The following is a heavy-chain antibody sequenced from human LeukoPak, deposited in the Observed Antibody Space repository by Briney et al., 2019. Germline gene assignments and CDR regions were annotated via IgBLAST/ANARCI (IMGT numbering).Heavy chain of an antibody. CDR1: GFTFINAW. Sequence: SGGSLRLSCPASGFTFINAWMSWVRQAPGKGLEWVARIKSTRDSGTTDYAAPVEGRFTISRDDSRDTLYLQMNSLKIEDTAVYYCATEYHGAYNYWGQGSLVTVSS. J-gene: IGHJ4*02. CDR3: ATEYHGAYNY. D-gene: IGHD4-17*01. V-gene: IGHV3-15*01. CDR2: IKSTRDSGTT.